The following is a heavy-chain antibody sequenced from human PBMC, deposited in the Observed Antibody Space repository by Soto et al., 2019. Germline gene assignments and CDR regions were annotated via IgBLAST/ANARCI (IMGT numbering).Heavy chain of an antibody. Sequence: PSLTCTVSGGSISSGGYYWSWIRQHPGKGLEWIGYIYYSGSTYYNPSLKSQVTISVDTSKNQFSLKLSPVTAADTAVYYLARSLRIDYDILTCYSSYYFDYWGQGTLVTVSS. CDR3: ARSLRIDYDILTCYSSYYFDY. CDR2: IYYSGST. V-gene: IGHV4-31*01. D-gene: IGHD3-9*01. J-gene: IGHJ4*02. CDR1: GGSISSGGYY.